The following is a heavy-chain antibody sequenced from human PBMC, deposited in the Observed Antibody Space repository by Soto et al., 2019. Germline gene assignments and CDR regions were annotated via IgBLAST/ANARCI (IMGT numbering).Heavy chain of an antibody. CDR2: INPNSGGT. D-gene: IGHD6-13*01. Sequence: ASVKVSCKASGYTFTGYYMHWVRQAPGQGLEWMGWINPNSGGTNYAQKFQGWVTMTRDTSISTAYMELSRLRSDDTAVYYCARVAAAGTALFEYWGQGTLVTVSS. CDR3: ARVAAAGTALFEY. J-gene: IGHJ4*02. V-gene: IGHV1-2*04. CDR1: GYTFTGYY.